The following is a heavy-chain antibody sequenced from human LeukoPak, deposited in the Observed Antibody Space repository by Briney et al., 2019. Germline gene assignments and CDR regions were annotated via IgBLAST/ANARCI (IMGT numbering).Heavy chain of an antibody. CDR3: ARAHYDILTGYSAEYFQH. J-gene: IGHJ1*01. CDR2: IYSGGST. V-gene: IGHV3-66*01. CDR1: GFTVSSNY. Sequence: GGSLRLSCAVSGFTVSSNYMSWVRQAPGKGLEWVSVIYSGGSTYYADSVKGRFTISRDNSKNTLYLQMNSLRAEDTAVYYCARAHYDILTGYSAEYFQHWGQGTLATVSS. D-gene: IGHD3-9*01.